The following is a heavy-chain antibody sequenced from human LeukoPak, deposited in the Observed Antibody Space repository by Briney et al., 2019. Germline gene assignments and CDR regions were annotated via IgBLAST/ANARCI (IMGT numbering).Heavy chain of an antibody. Sequence: SETLSLTCTVSGGSINSYYWSWIRQPPGRGLEWIGSIHYSGSTSSNPSLRSRVTISVDKSKNQFSLKLSSVTAADTAVYYCARGIRLCSSTSCYLNWFDPWGQGTLVTVSS. CDR1: GGSINSYY. D-gene: IGHD2-2*01. V-gene: IGHV4-59*12. J-gene: IGHJ5*02. CDR3: ARGIRLCSSTSCYLNWFDP. CDR2: IHYSGST.